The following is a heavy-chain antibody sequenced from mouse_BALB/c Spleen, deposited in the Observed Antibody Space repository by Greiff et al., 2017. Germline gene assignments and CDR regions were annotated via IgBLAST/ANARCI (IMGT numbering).Heavy chain of an antibody. J-gene: IGHJ4*01. V-gene: IGHV3-8*02. Sequence: VQLKESGPSLVKPSQTLSLTCSVTGDSITSGYWNWIRKFPGNKLEYMGYISYSGSTYYNPSLKSRISITRDTSKNQYYLQLNSVTTEDTATYYCARGGYYPYYYAMDYWGQGTSVTVSS. CDR3: ARGGYYPYYYAMDY. D-gene: IGHD2-3*01. CDR1: GDSITSGY. CDR2: ISYSGST.